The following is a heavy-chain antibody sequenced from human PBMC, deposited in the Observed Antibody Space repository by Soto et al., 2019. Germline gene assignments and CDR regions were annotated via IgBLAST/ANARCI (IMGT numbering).Heavy chain of an antibody. CDR1: DFSFTSHG. J-gene: IGHJ4*02. CDR3: AIYHLELFRFDY. V-gene: IGHV1-18*04. D-gene: IGHD2-2*01. Sequence: GASVQVSCKAYDFSFTSHGISWVRQAPGQGLEWMGWSSLYNGNTNYAQQFQGRVTMTTDTSTSTAYMELRSLRSDDTAMYFCAIYHLELFRFDYWGQGTLVTVSS. CDR2: SSLYNGNT.